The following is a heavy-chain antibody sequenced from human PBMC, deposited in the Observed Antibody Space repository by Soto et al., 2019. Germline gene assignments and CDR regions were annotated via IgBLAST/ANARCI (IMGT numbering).Heavy chain of an antibody. J-gene: IGHJ2*01. Sequence: QVQLVESGGDLVTPGGSLRLSCAASGFTFSDYYMAWIRQAPGRGLEWISFISGNGRSTRYADSVKGRFTISRDNPKNTLFLQMNSLRAEDTAVYYCARLYGSGWYVPDPGEGYLDLWGRGTLVTVSS. CDR3: ARLYGSGWYVPDPGEGYLDL. D-gene: IGHD6-19*01. CDR2: ISGNGRST. V-gene: IGHV3-11*05. CDR1: GFTFSDYY.